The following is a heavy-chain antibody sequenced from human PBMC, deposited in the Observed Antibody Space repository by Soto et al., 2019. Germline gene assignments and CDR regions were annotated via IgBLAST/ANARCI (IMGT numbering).Heavy chain of an antibody. CDR1: GFTFSSYE. D-gene: IGHD1-26*01. Sequence: XGSLRLSCAASGFTFSSYEMNWVRQAPGKGLEWVSYISSSGSTIYYADSVKGRFTISRDNAKNSLYLQMNSLRAEDTAVYYCASHSGSYAYYYYGMDVWGQGTTVTVSS. V-gene: IGHV3-48*03. CDR3: ASHSGSYAYYYYGMDV. J-gene: IGHJ6*02. CDR2: ISSSGSTI.